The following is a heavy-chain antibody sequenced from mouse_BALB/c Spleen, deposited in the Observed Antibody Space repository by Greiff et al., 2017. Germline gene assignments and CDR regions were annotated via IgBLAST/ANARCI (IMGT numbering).Heavy chain of an antibody. Sequence: VMLVESGPGLVAPSQSLSITCTVSGFSLTSYGVHWVRQPPGKGLEWLGVIWAGGSTNYNSALMSRLSISKDNSKSQVFLKMNSLQTDDTAMYYCARERYGNYLYAMDYWGQGTSVTVSS. V-gene: IGHV2-9*02. CDR3: ARERYGNYLYAMDY. CDR2: IWAGGST. CDR1: GFSLTSYG. J-gene: IGHJ4*01. D-gene: IGHD2-10*02.